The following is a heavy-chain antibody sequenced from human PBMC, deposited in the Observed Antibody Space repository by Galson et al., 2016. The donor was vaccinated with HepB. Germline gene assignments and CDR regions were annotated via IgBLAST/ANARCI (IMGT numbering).Heavy chain of an antibody. Sequence: SLRLSCAASGFTFSNYAMDWVRQAPGKGLEWVAIISYDGSNKYYADSVKGRFTITIDNSKNTLYLQMNILRAEGTAVYYCARDPLRYGDRHFDYWGQGTLVTVSS. CDR2: ISYDGSNK. CDR3: ARDPLRYGDRHFDY. D-gene: IGHD4-17*01. CDR1: GFTFSNYA. J-gene: IGHJ4*02. V-gene: IGHV3-30-3*01.